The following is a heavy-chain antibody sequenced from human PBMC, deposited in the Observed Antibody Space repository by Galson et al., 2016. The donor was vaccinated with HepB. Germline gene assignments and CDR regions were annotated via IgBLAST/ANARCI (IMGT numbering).Heavy chain of an antibody. D-gene: IGHD1-26*01. Sequence: VSCKASGGTFSSYSISWVRQAPGQGLEWMGRIIPSLGLTNYAQNFQGRVTITADYMELSSLRSGDTALYYCARQSSGSLPLDYWGQGTLVTVSS. J-gene: IGHJ4*02. V-gene: IGHV1-69*02. CDR1: GGTFSSYS. CDR2: IIPSLGLT. CDR3: ARQSSGSLPLDY.